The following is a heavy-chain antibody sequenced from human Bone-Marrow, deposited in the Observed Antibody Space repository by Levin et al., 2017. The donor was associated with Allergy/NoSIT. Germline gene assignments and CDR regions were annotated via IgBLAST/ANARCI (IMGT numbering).Heavy chain of an antibody. CDR1: GYGFTTYG. J-gene: IGHJ4*02. Sequence: ASVKVSCKASGYGFTTYGISWMRQAPGQGLEWMAWISGYNGDTKYSQKFEGRVTLTQDTSTSTASIELRSLRSDDTAVYYCARDSRGTLFGVVTDFDYWGQGTLVSVSS. CDR3: ARDSRGTLFGVVTDFDY. CDR2: ISGYNGDT. D-gene: IGHD3-3*01. V-gene: IGHV1-18*01.